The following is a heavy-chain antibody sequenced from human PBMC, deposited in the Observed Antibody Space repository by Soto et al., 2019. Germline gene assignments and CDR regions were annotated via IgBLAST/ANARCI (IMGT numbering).Heavy chain of an antibody. J-gene: IGHJ4*02. CDR1: GFTFSSYG. D-gene: IGHD5-18*01. CDR2: ISYDGSNK. Sequence: PGGSLRLSCAASGFTFSSYGMHWVRQAPGKGLEWVAVISYDGSNKYYADSVKGRFTISRDNSKNTLYLQMNSLRAEDTAVYYCANEVDTAMVRSPDPPNNDYWGQGTLVTVSS. V-gene: IGHV3-30*18. CDR3: ANEVDTAMVRSPDPPNNDY.